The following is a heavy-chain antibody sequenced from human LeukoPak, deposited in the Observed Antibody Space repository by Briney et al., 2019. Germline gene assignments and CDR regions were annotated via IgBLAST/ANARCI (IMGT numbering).Heavy chain of an antibody. J-gene: IGHJ1*01. Sequence: SETLSLTCTASGGSISSYYWSWIRQPAGKGLEWIGRIYTSGSTNYNPSLKSRVTMSVDTSKNQFSLKLSSVTAADTAVYYCARAFDYGSGSYYNSWGQGTLVTVSS. CDR3: ARAFDYGSGSYYNS. V-gene: IGHV4-4*07. CDR1: GGSISSYY. D-gene: IGHD3-10*01. CDR2: IYTSGST.